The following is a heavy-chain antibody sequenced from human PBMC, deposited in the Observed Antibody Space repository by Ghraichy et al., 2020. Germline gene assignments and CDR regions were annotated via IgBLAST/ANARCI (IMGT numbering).Heavy chain of an antibody. Sequence: GGSLRLSCAASGITVSSNYMSWVRQAPGKGLEWVSVIYNDDRTYYADPVKGRFTISRDSSRSTLYLEMNSLRYEDTAVYYCARDPGYVSGDYWGQGTLVTVSS. D-gene: IGHD2-2*03. CDR1: GITVSSNY. CDR2: IYNDDRT. CDR3: ARDPGYVSGDY. J-gene: IGHJ4*02. V-gene: IGHV3-53*01.